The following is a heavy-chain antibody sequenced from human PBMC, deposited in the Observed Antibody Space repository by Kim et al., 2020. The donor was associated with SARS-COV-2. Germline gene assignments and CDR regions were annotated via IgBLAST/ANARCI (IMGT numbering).Heavy chain of an antibody. CDR1: GGSISSGGYY. CDR3: ARAPRAAAGISWVDY. D-gene: IGHD6-13*01. Sequence: SETLSLTCTVSGGSISSGGYYWSWIRQHPGKGLEWIGYIYYSGSTYYNPSLKSRVTISVDTSKNQFSLKLSSVTAADTAVYYCARAPRAAAGISWVDYWGQGTLVTVSS. CDR2: IYYSGST. V-gene: IGHV4-31*03. J-gene: IGHJ4*02.